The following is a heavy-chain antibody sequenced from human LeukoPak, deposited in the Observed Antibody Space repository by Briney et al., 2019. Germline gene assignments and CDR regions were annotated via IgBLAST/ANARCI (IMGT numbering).Heavy chain of an antibody. CDR2: ISGRGGST. CDR1: GFTFSSYA. Sequence: GGSLRLSCAASGFTFSSYAMSWVRQAPGKGLEWVSAISGRGGSTYYADSVKGRFTISRDNSKNTLYLQMISLRAEDTAVYYCAKDLMRYFDWLPPTSFDYWGQGTLVTVSS. J-gene: IGHJ4*02. V-gene: IGHV3-23*01. D-gene: IGHD3-9*01. CDR3: AKDLMRYFDWLPPTSFDY.